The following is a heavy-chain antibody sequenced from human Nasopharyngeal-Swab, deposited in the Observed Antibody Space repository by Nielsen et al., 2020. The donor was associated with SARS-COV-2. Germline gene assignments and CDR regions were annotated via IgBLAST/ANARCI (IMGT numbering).Heavy chain of an antibody. Sequence: GGSLRLSCAASGFTFSSYSMNWVRQAPGKGLEWVSYISSSSSTIYYADSVKGRFTISRDNAKNSLYLQMNSLRDEDTAVYYCARARYSSSWYEYYYYYYGMDVWGQGTTVTVSS. V-gene: IGHV3-48*02. CDR3: ARARYSSSWYEYYYYYYGMDV. CDR2: ISSSSSTI. D-gene: IGHD6-13*01. CDR1: GFTFSSYS. J-gene: IGHJ6*02.